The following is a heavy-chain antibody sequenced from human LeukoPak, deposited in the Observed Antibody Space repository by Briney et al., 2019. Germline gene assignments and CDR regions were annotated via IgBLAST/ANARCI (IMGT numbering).Heavy chain of an antibody. CDR1: GGTFSSYA. J-gene: IGHJ5*02. CDR2: IIPIFGTA. CDR3: ARDPFPVPLGSTNWFDP. V-gene: IGHV1-69*05. Sequence: GASVKVSCKASGGTFSSYAISWVRQAPGQGLEWMGRIIPIFGTANYAQKFQGRVTITTDESTSTAYMELSSLGSEDTAVYYCARDPFPVPLGSTNWFDPWGQGTLVTVSS. D-gene: IGHD6-13*01.